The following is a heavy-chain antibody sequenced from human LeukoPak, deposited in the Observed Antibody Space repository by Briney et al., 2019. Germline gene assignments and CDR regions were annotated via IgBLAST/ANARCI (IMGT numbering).Heavy chain of an antibody. CDR3: ARAGRDCSGGSCYS. V-gene: IGHV3-30-3*01. J-gene: IGHJ4*02. CDR1: GFTFSTFA. D-gene: IGHD2-15*01. CDR2: ISYDGSNK. Sequence: GGSLRLSCAASGFTFSTFAMHWVRQAPGKGLECVAVISYDGSNKYYADSVKGRFTISRDNSKNTLYLQMNSLRAEDTAVYYCARAGRDCSGGSCYSWGQGTLVTVSS.